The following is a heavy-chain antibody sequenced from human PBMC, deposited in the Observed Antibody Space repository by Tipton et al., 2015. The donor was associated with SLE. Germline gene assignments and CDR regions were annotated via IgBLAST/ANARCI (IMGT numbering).Heavy chain of an antibody. CDR3: AGLGYCTSGVCYTGIDY. V-gene: IGHV4-59*08. D-gene: IGHD2-8*01. CDR1: GGSISDSY. Sequence: TLSLTCTVSGGSISDSYWSWIRQPPGKGLEWIGFIYYNGGTNYNPSLESRLTISVDTSKKQFSLNLSSVTAADTAVYYCAGLGYCTSGVCYTGIDYWGQGILVTVSS. CDR2: IYYNGGT. J-gene: IGHJ4*02.